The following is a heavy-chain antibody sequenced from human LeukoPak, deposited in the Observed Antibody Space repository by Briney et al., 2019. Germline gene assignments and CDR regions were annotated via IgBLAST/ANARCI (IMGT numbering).Heavy chain of an antibody. V-gene: IGHV3-43*01. J-gene: IGHJ6*02. Sequence: PGGSLRLSCAASGFTFDDYTMHWVRQAPGKSLEWVSLISRNGGKTSYVDSVKGRFTISRDNSKNSLYLQMNSLRSEDTALYYCAKEGSHRDGYLYGMDVWGQGTTVTVSS. CDR2: ISRNGGKT. CDR1: GFTFDDYT. CDR3: AKEGSHRDGYLYGMDV. D-gene: IGHD5-24*01.